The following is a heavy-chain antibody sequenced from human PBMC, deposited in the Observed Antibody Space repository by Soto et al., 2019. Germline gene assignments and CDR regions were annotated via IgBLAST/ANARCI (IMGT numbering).Heavy chain of an antibody. V-gene: IGHV3-23*01. CDR3: AKDVDPDDYIWGSYRRGFDY. Sequence: EVQLLESGGGLVQPGGSLRLSCAASGFTFSSYAMSWVRQAPGKGLEWVSTVSGSGGSTYYADYVKGRFTISRDNSKNTLYLKMNSLRAGDTAVYYCAKDVDPDDYIWGSYRRGFDYWGRGTRVTVSS. D-gene: IGHD3-16*02. CDR1: GFTFSSYA. CDR2: VSGSGGST. J-gene: IGHJ4*02.